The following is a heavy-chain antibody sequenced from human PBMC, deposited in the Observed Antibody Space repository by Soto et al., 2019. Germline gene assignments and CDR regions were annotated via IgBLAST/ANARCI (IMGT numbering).Heavy chain of an antibody. J-gene: IGHJ6*03. V-gene: IGHV3-9*01. CDR2: ISWNSGSI. CDR1: GFTFDDYA. D-gene: IGHD3-16*01. CDR3: AKGGSVTDNYYYYYMDV. Sequence: PGGSLRLSCAASGFTFDDYAMHWVRQAPGKGLEWVSGISWNSGSIGYADSVKGRFTISRDNAKNSLSLLMNSLRAEDTALYYCAKGGSVTDNYYYYYMDVWGKGTTVTVSS.